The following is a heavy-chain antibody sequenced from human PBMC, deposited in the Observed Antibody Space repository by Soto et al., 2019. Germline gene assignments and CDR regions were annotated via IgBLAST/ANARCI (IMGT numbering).Heavy chain of an antibody. D-gene: IGHD4-17*01. CDR1: GFTFSSYA. V-gene: IGHV3-23*01. CDR2: ISGSGGST. CDR3: AKVPTIDDGDYGGFDY. Sequence: EVQLLESGGGLVQPGGSLRLSCAASGFTFSSYAMSWVRQAPGKGLEWVSAISGSGGSTYYADSVKGRFTISRDNSKNTLYLQMNSLRAEDTAVYYCAKVPTIDDGDYGGFDYWGQGTLVTVSS. J-gene: IGHJ4*02.